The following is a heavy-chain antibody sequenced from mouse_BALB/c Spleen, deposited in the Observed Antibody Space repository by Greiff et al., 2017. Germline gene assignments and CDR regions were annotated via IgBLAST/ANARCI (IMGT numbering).Heavy chain of an antibody. Sequence: VKLMESGPGLVAPSQSLSITCTVSGFSLTSYGVHWVRQPPGKGLEWLGVIWAGGSTNYNSALMSRLSISKDNSKSQVFLKMNSLQTDDTAMYYCARDSYYYGSSSYAMDYWGQGTSVTVSS. J-gene: IGHJ4*01. D-gene: IGHD1-1*01. V-gene: IGHV2-9*02. CDR1: GFSLTSYG. CDR2: IWAGGST. CDR3: ARDSYYYGSSSYAMDY.